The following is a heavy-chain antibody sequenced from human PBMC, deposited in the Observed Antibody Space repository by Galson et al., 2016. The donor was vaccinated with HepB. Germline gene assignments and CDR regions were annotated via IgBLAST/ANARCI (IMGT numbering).Heavy chain of an antibody. J-gene: IGHJ4*02. D-gene: IGHD4-23*01. CDR1: GYRFTNYW. CDR2: TYPGDSDT. CDR3: VKDYGGNFGFRCYVDA. V-gene: IGHV5-51*01. Sequence: QSGAEVKKPGESLRISCKASGYRFTNYWIGWVRRLPGKGLEWMGITYPGDSDTRYSPSFQGQVTISVDKSFNTAYLQWSSLKASDTAMYYCVKDYGGNFGFRCYVDAWGQGTLVTVSS.